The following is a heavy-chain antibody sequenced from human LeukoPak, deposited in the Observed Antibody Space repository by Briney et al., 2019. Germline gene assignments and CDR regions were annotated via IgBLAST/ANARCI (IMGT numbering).Heavy chain of an antibody. CDR2: ISSSGTTI. V-gene: IGHV3-48*03. Sequence: GGSLRLSCAASGFTFSSYEMNWVRQAPGKGLEWVSYISSSGTTIYYADSLKGRFTISRDNSKNTLYLQTNSLRAEDTAVYYCARDLRRFAAYYFDYWGQGTLVAVSS. J-gene: IGHJ4*02. CDR1: GFTFSSYE. CDR3: ARDLRRFAAYYFDY. D-gene: IGHD5/OR15-5a*01.